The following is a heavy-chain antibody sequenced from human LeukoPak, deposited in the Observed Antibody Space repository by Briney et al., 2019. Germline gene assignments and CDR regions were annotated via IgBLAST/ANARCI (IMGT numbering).Heavy chain of an antibody. CDR1: GFSVSDNY. J-gene: IGHJ4*02. V-gene: IGHV3-53*01. CDR2: TYSSGTT. Sequence: QAGGSLRLSCAGSGFSVSDNYMTWVRQAPGKGPEWVSVTYSSGTTYYAASVEGRFAISRDSDKNTLYLQMNSLRTEDTAVYSCAKEGGLGYCSTTSCAFAHWGRGTLVTVSS. D-gene: IGHD2-2*01. CDR3: AKEGGLGYCSTTSCAFAH.